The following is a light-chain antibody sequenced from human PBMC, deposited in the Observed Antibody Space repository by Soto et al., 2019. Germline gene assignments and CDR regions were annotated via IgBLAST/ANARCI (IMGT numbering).Light chain of an antibody. CDR1: TSNIGAGAN. V-gene: IGLV1-40*01. CDR3: QSFDNGLSSWV. Sequence: QSVLTQPPSVSGAPGQRVTISCTGSTSNIGAGANVHWYQQLPGTAPKLLIYGNINRPSGVPDRFSGSKSGTSASLAITGLQPEDEADYYCQSFDNGLSSWVFGGGTKVTVL. CDR2: GNI. J-gene: IGLJ3*02.